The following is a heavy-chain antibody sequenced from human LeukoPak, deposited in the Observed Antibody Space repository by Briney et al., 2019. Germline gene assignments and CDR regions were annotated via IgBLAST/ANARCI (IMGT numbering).Heavy chain of an antibody. CDR2: FDPEDGET. CDR3: ARVGVYCTNGVCYEMTFDY. D-gene: IGHD2-8*01. J-gene: IGHJ4*02. Sequence: ASVTVSCKVSGYTLTELSMHWVRQAPGKGLEWMGGFDPEDGETIYAQKFQGRVTMTEDTSTDTAYMELSSLRSEDTAVYYCARVGVYCTNGVCYEMTFDYWGQGTLVTVSS. CDR1: GYTLTELS. V-gene: IGHV1-24*01.